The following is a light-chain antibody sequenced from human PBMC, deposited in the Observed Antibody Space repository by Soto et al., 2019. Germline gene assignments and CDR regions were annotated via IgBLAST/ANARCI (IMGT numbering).Light chain of an antibody. CDR2: KAS. Sequence: EIQMAQSPSTLSASVGYRPRIICRASQSISNWLAWYQQKPGKAPKLLIYKASNLESGVPSRFSGSGSGTEFTLTITSLQPDDFATYSCKQYNTFSSPFGQGTNVDI. V-gene: IGKV1-5*03. CDR1: QSISNW. CDR3: KQYNTFSSP. J-gene: IGKJ1*01.